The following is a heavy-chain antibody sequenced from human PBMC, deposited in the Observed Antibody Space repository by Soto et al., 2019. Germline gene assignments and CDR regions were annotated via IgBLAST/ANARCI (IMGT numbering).Heavy chain of an antibody. Sequence: PGGSLRLSCAASGFTFSSYAMSWVRQAPGKGLEWVSAISGSGGSTYYADSVKGRFTISRDNSKNTLYLQMNSLRAEDTAVYYCAKSRSSSTKGNWFDPWGQGTLVTVSS. CDR1: GFTFSSYA. V-gene: IGHV3-23*01. D-gene: IGHD6-13*01. CDR3: AKSRSSSTKGNWFDP. CDR2: ISGSGGST. J-gene: IGHJ5*02.